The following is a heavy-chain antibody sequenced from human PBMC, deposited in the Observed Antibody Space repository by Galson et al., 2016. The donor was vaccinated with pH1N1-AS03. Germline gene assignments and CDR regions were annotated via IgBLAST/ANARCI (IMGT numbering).Heavy chain of an antibody. V-gene: IGHV1-2*02. Sequence: SVKVSCKASGYTFAYYYVHWVQQAPGQGLEWMGWINPSSGGTKFAQKFQGTVSMTTDTSMRTAYMELSRLRSDDTAVYYCARGGGSALDSWGQGTLVTVSS. CDR2: INPSSGGT. D-gene: IGHD1-26*01. CDR3: ARGGGSALDS. CDR1: GYTFAYYY. J-gene: IGHJ4*02.